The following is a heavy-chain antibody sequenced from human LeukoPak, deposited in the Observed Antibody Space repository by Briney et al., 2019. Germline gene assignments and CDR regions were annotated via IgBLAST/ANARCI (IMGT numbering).Heavy chain of an antibody. CDR2: IIPIFGTA. CDR1: GGTLSSYA. CDR3: ARAGGIAAAGNWFDP. D-gene: IGHD6-13*01. J-gene: IGHJ5*02. V-gene: IGHV1-69*13. Sequence: EASVKVSCKASGGTLSSYAISWVRQAPGQGLEWMGGIIPIFGTANYAQKFQGRVTITADESTSTAYMELSSLRSEDTAVYYCARAGGIAAAGNWFDPWGQGTLVTVSS.